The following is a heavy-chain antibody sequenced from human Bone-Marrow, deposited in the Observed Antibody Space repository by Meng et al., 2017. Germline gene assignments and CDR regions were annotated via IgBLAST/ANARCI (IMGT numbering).Heavy chain of an antibody. Sequence: RQGGDELLKPLGTRSLTGVLCGGSYSGSHGGGIRQPPGKWLDWIGEINHSGSTKYNPSLKRRVTISVDTSKNQFSLKLSSVTAADTAVYYCARGRVVAATNPKIVYWGQGSLVTVSS. CDR2: INHSGST. J-gene: IGHJ4*02. D-gene: IGHD2-15*01. V-gene: IGHV4-34*02. CDR1: GGSYSGSH. CDR3: ARGRVVAATNPKIVY.